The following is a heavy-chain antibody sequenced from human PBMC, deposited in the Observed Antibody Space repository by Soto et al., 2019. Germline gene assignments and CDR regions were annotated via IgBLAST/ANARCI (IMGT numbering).Heavy chain of an antibody. CDR3: ARENGHPGHNYAMDV. CDR2: ISFNGDVT. J-gene: IGHJ6*02. CDR1: GFSFSAYY. Sequence: GGSLRLSCAASGFSFSAYYMSWVRQAPGKGLEWVSYISFNGDVTRYSDSVEGRFTVSRDNAKKSLYLQMNSLRVEDTAVYYCARENGHPGHNYAMDVWGQGTTVTVSS. V-gene: IGHV3-11*01. D-gene: IGHD2-8*01.